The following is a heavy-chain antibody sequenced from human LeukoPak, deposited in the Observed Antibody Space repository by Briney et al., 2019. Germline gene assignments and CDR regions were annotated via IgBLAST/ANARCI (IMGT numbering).Heavy chain of an antibody. V-gene: IGHV4-34*01. CDR2: INHRGST. D-gene: IGHD2-15*01. CDR1: GGSFSGYY. J-gene: IGHJ4*02. Sequence: SETLSLTCAVYGGSFSGYYWTWIRQTPGKGLEWIGEINHRGSTNYNPSLESRVTISVDTSKNHFSLDLTSVTAADTAVYYCASGGWYRGYWGQGTLVTGSS. CDR3: ASGGWYRGY.